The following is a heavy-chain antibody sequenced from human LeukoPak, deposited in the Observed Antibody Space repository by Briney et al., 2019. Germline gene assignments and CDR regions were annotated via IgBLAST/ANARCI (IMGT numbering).Heavy chain of an antibody. CDR2: IYRGDSDT. CDR3: ARRDSGFEFFDY. Sequence: GESLKISCRGSGYSFTNYWIGWVRQMAGKGLEWMGIIYRGDSDTRYSPSFQGQVTISADKFLTTAYLQWSSLEASDSAMYYCARRDSGFEFFDYWGQGTLVTVSS. V-gene: IGHV5-51*01. CDR1: GYSFTNYW. D-gene: IGHD5-12*01. J-gene: IGHJ4*02.